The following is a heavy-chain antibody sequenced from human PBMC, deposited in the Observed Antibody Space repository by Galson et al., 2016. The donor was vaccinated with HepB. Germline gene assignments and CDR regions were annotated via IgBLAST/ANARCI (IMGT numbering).Heavy chain of an antibody. D-gene: IGHD4-11*01. J-gene: IGHJ5*02. Sequence: SVKVSCKASGAIFTTFAISWVRQAPGQGLEWVGDIIPLFGTANYSQNFQGRVTITADTSTATAYREFTSLISEDTAVDFCARDQLIVATATRGRYSWFDPWGPGTAVTVAS. V-gene: IGHV1-69*06. CDR2: IIPLFGTA. CDR1: GAIFTTFA. CDR3: ARDQLIVATATRGRYSWFDP.